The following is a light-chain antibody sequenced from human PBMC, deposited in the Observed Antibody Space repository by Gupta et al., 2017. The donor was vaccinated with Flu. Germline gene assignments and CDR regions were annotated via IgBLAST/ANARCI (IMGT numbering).Light chain of an antibody. V-gene: IGLV3-21*02. Sequence: SYVLTQPPSVSVAPGQTARVTCGGNNIGSKSVHWYQQKPGQAPVLVVYDNSDRPSGIPERFSGSKPGNTATLTISRVEAGDEADYYCQVWDSSSDHWVFGGGTKLTVL. J-gene: IGLJ3*02. CDR3: QVWDSSSDHWV. CDR2: DNS. CDR1: NIGSKS.